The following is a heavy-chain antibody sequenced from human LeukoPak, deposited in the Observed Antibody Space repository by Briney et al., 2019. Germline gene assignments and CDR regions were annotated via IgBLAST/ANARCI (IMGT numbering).Heavy chain of an antibody. CDR3: ARGMVRGVPDY. V-gene: IGHV4-31*03. J-gene: IGHJ4*02. CDR2: IYYSGST. CDR1: GGSISSGGYY. D-gene: IGHD3-10*01. Sequence: SETLSLTCTVSGGSISSGGYYWSWIRQRPGKGPEWIGYIYYSGSTYYNPSLKSRVTISVDTSKNQFSLKLSSVTAADTAVYYCARGMVRGVPDYWGQGTLVSVSS.